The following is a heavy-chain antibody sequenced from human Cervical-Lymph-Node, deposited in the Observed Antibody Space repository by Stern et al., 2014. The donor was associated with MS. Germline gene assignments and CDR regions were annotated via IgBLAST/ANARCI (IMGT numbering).Heavy chain of an antibody. CDR3: ARDTSSPERSDW. J-gene: IGHJ4*02. Sequence: EVYLVESAGGVIQPGGSLRLFCTASRFTASRDYMTWVRQAPGKGLEWVSLITNVGSAFYTDSVKGRFTISRDDSKNTVYLHMTSLRAEDTAMYYCARDTSSPERSDWWGQGTLVTVSS. CDR2: ITNVGSA. V-gene: IGHV3-53*01. D-gene: IGHD1-1*01. CDR1: RFTASRDY.